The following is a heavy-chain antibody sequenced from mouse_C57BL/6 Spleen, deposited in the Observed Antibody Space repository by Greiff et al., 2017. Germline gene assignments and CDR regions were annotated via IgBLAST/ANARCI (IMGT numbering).Heavy chain of an antibody. Sequence: EVQLQQSGAELVRPGASVKLSCTASGFNFTDYYMHWVKQRPEQGLEWIGRIDPEDGDTEYAPKFQGKATMTADTSSNTAYLQLSSLTSEYTAVYFCTSITTVGARPFAYWAKGLWSLSLQ. CDR2: IDPEDGDT. CDR1: GFNFTDYY. CDR3: TSITTVGARPFAY. J-gene: IGHJ3*01. D-gene: IGHD1-1*01. V-gene: IGHV14-1*01.